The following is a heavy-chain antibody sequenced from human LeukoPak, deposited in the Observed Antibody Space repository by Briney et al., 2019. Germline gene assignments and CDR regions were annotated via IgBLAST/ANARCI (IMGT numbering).Heavy chain of an antibody. CDR2: ISSSSSYI. Sequence: GGSLRLSCAASGFTFSSYSMNWVRQAPGKGLEWVSSISSSSSYIYYVDSLKGRFTISRDNAKNSLFLQMNSLRAEDTAVYYCVRDSLGSHFDYWGQGTLVTVSS. J-gene: IGHJ4*02. CDR3: VRDSLGSHFDY. D-gene: IGHD1-26*01. V-gene: IGHV3-21*01. CDR1: GFTFSSYS.